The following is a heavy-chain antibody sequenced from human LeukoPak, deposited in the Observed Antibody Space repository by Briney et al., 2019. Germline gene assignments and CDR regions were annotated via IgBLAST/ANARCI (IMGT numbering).Heavy chain of an antibody. CDR2: VSGSGEST. CDR1: GFSFSDNY. Sequence: GGSLRLSCAASGFSFSDNYMSWIRQAPGKGLEWVSAVSGSGESTYYADSVKGRFTISRDNSKNTLYLQMNSLRADDTAVYYCAKDKDTSSWGYYDYWGQGALVTVSS. V-gene: IGHV3-23*01. D-gene: IGHD2-15*01. CDR3: AKDKDTSSWGYYDY. J-gene: IGHJ4*02.